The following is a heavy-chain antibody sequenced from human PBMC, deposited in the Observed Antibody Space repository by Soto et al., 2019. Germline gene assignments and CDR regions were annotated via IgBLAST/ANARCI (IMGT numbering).Heavy chain of an antibody. V-gene: IGHV3-48*01. Sequence: EVQLVESGGGLVQPGGSLRLSCAVSGFTFSSYSMNWVRPAPGKGLEWVSYISSSSSTIYYADSVKGRFTISRDNAKNSLYLQMNSLRAEDTAVYYCARVGSLYYYGMDVWGQGTTVTVSS. CDR3: ARVGSLYYYGMDV. J-gene: IGHJ6*02. CDR2: ISSSSSTI. D-gene: IGHD2-2*03. CDR1: GFTFSSYS.